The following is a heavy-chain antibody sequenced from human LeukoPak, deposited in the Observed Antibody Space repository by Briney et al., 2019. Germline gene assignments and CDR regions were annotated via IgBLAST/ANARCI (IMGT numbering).Heavy chain of an antibody. D-gene: IGHD2-8*01. CDR3: AKDHQSYCTNGVCWNYFDY. CDR2: ISYDGSNK. Sequence: PGRSLRLSCAASGFTFSSYAMHWVRQAPGKGLEWVAVISYDGSNKYYADSVKGRFTISRDNAKNSLYLEMNSLRAEDTALYYCAKDHQSYCTNGVCWNYFDYWGQGTLVTVSS. V-gene: IGHV3-30-3*01. CDR1: GFTFSSYA. J-gene: IGHJ4*02.